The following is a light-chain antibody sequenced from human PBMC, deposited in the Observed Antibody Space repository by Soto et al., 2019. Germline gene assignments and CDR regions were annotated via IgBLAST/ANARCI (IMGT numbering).Light chain of an antibody. Sequence: QSALTQPPSASGSPGQSVTISCTGTSSDVGGYNYVSWYQQHPGKAPKLMIYEVSKRPSGVPDRCSGSKSGNTASLTVSGVQAEDEADYYCSSYAGNNVVFGGGTKLTVL. CDR3: SSYAGNNVV. J-gene: IGLJ2*01. V-gene: IGLV2-8*01. CDR2: EVS. CDR1: SSDVGGYNY.